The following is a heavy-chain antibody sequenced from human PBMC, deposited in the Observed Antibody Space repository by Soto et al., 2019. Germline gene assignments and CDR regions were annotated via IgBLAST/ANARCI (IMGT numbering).Heavy chain of an antibody. CDR2: IWYDGSNK. D-gene: IGHD6-19*01. CDR3: ARDGVGSGWDYYYDMDV. CDR1: GFTFSSYG. J-gene: IGHJ6*02. V-gene: IGHV3-33*01. Sequence: QVQLVESGGGVVQPGRSLRLSCAASGFTFSSYGMHWVRQAPGKGLEWVAVIWYDGSNKYYADSVKGRFTIARDNSKNTLNLQMNSMRAEDTAVYYCARDGVGSGWDYYYDMDVWGQVSTVTVSS.